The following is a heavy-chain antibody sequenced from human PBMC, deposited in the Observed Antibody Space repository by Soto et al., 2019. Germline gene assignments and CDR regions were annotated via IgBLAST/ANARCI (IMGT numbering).Heavy chain of an antibody. Sequence: GESLKISCKGSGYSFTSYWIGWVRQMPGKGLEWMGIIYPGDSDTRYSPSFQGQVTISADKSISTAYLQWSSLKASDTAMYYCARHEPGYSSGWTFDYWGQGTLVTVSS. CDR3: ARHEPGYSSGWTFDY. CDR1: GYSFTSYW. D-gene: IGHD6-19*01. V-gene: IGHV5-51*01. CDR2: IYPGDSDT. J-gene: IGHJ4*02.